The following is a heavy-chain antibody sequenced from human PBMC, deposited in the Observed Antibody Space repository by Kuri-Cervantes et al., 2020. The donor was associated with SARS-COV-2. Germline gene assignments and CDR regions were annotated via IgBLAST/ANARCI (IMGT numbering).Heavy chain of an antibody. J-gene: IGHJ3*02. CDR3: ARLPTGGYSYGYGVAFDI. D-gene: IGHD5-18*01. V-gene: IGHV4-61*09. Sequence: LRLSCTVSGGSISSGSYYWSWIRQPAGKGLEWIGYIYTSGSTNYDPSLKSRVTISVDTSKNQFSLKLSSVTAADTAVYYCARLPTGGYSYGYGVAFDIWGQGTMVTVSS. CDR1: GGSISSGSYY. CDR2: IYTSGST.